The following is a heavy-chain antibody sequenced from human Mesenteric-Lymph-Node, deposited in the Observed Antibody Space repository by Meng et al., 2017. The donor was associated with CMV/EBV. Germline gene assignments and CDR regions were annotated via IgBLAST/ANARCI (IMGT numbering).Heavy chain of an antibody. CDR2: ISAFNGNT. CDR1: GYTFTSYG. J-gene: IGHJ4*02. CDR3: ARGAGYSSAYGDNSGSDY. D-gene: IGHD4/OR15-4a*01. V-gene: IGHV1-18*01. Sequence: ASVKVSCKASGYTFTSYGISWVRQAPGQGLEWMGWISAFNGNTHYAQKLQGRVTMTIDTSTTTAYLELRSLRSDDTAVYYCARGAGYSSAYGDNSGSDYWGQGTLVTVSS.